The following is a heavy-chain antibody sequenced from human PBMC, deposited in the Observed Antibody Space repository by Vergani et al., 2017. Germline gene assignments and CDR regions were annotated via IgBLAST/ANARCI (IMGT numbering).Heavy chain of an antibody. CDR2: IRGSGGST. J-gene: IGHJ3*02. CDR1: GFTFSSYS. CDR3: AKESLNPGIAVDDAGDI. D-gene: IGHD6-19*01. Sequence: EVQLLESGGGLVQPGGSLRLSCAASGFTFSSYSMNWVRQAPGKGLEWVSAIRGSGGSTYYADSVKGRFTVSRDNSTNTLYLQMNSLRAEDTAVYYCAKESLNPGIAVDDAGDIGGQGTMVTVSS. V-gene: IGHV3-23*01.